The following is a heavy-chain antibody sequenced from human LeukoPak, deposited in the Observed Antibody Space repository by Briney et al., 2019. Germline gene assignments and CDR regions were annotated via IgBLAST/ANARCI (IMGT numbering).Heavy chain of an antibody. V-gene: IGHV3-30-3*01. CDR1: GFTFSSYA. J-gene: IGHJ3*02. CDR3: ARDYYGFRGAFDI. D-gene: IGHD3-10*01. CDR2: ISYDGSNK. Sequence: PGGSLRLSCAASGFTFSSYAMHWVRQAPGKGLEWVAVISYDGSNKYYADSVKGRFTISRDNSKNTLYLQMNSLRAEDTAVYYCARDYYGFRGAFDIWGQGTMVTVSS.